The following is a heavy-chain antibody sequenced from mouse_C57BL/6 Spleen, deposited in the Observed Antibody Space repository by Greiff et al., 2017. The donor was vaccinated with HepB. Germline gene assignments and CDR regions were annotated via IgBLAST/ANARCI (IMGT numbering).Heavy chain of an antibody. CDR2: INPYNGGT. Sequence: EVQLQQSGPVLVKPGASVKMSCKASGYTFTDYYMNWVKQSHGKSLEWIGVINPYNGGTSYNQKFKGKATLTVDKSSSKAYMEINSLTSADSAVYYCARGVSITTVVPFDYWGQGTTLTVSS. CDR1: GYTFTDYY. V-gene: IGHV1-19*01. CDR3: ARGVSITTVVPFDY. D-gene: IGHD1-1*01. J-gene: IGHJ2*01.